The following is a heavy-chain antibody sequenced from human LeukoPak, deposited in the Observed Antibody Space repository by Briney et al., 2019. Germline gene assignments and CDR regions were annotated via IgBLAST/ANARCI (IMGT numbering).Heavy chain of an antibody. CDR3: AKFLPTHIVVANYYFGY. CDR1: GYTFTGYY. CDR2: INPNSGGT. D-gene: IGHD2-21*01. J-gene: IGHJ4*02. Sequence: ASVKVSCKASGYTFTGYYMHWVRQAPGQGLEWMGRINPNSGGTNYAQKFQGRVTMTRDTSISTAYMELSRLRSDDTAVYYCAKFLPTHIVVANYYFGYWGQGTLVTVSS. V-gene: IGHV1-2*06.